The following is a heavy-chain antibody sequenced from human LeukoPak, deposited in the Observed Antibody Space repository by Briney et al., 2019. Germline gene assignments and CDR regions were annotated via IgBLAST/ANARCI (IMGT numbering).Heavy chain of an antibody. Sequence: SETLSLTCTVSGGSISSGDYYWSWIRQPPGKGLEWIGYIYYSGSTYYHPSLKSRVTISVDTSKNQFSLKLSSVTAADTAVYYCARALGYYGSGSYLFIDYWGQGTLVTVSS. D-gene: IGHD3-10*01. J-gene: IGHJ4*02. V-gene: IGHV4-30-4*01. CDR1: GGSISSGDYY. CDR3: ARALGYYGSGSYLFIDY. CDR2: IYYSGST.